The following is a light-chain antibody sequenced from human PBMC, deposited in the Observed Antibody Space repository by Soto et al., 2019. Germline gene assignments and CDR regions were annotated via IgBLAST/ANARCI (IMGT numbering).Light chain of an antibody. CDR2: KAS. V-gene: IGKV1-5*03. CDR1: QSISTS. J-gene: IGKJ1*01. Sequence: DIQMTQSPSTLSASVGDRVTITCRASQSISTSLAWYQQKPGKAPKLLIYKASILESGVPSRFSGSGSGADFTLTISSMQPDDFATYYCQQYNGYQTLGQGTKVDIK. CDR3: QQYNGYQT.